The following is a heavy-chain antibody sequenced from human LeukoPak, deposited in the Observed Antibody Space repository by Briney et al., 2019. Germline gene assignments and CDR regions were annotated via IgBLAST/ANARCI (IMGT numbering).Heavy chain of an antibody. Sequence: SVKVSCKASGGSFTFTSHAISWVRQAPGQGLEWMGGIIPIHGSATYAQKFQGRVTITSDESTRTVYMELSSLRPDDSAVHYCAGFFYDNSGDAFDIWGQGTMVTVSS. CDR2: IIPIHGSA. J-gene: IGHJ3*02. D-gene: IGHD3-22*01. CDR3: AGFFYDNSGDAFDI. V-gene: IGHV1-69*13. CDR1: GGSFTFTSHA.